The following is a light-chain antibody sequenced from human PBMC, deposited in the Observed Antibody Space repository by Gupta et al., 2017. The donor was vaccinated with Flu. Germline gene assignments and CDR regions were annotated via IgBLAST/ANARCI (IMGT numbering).Light chain of an antibody. CDR1: TLGSKS. CDR2: ADR. J-gene: IGLJ3*02. CDR3: QVWVRSSDSWV. V-gene: IGLV3-21*02. Sequence: GGTTLGSKSLHCYHHNPGHAPVLLVYADRDRPSGIPERFSGSTSGNPATLTISRVDPGDEAAYSCQVWVRSSDSWVFGGGTKLPVL.